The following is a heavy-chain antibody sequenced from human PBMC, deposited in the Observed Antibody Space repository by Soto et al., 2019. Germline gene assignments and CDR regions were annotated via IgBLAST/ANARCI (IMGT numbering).Heavy chain of an antibody. CDR3: ASLPYCSGGSCPHDAFDI. CDR2: MNPNSGNT. CDR1: GYTFTSYD. J-gene: IGHJ3*02. Sequence: ASVKVSCKASGYTFTSYDINWVRQATGQGHEWMGWMNPNSGNTGYAQKLQGRVTMTRNTSISTAYMELSSLRSEDTAVYYCASLPYCSGGSCPHDAFDIWGQGTMVTVSS. D-gene: IGHD2-15*01. V-gene: IGHV1-8*01.